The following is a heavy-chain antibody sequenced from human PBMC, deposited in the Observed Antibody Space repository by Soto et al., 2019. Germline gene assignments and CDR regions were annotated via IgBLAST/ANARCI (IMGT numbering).Heavy chain of an antibody. CDR1: GDSVSNDNYY. Sequence: EPLSLTCADSGDSVSNDNYYLSWIRQPPGKGLEWIGYIYYSGTNNYNSYLKSRLSLSVDMSKNQFSLKLDSVTAADTAVYFCARSQRGRTAFTFDYWGQGALVTVSS. J-gene: IGHJ4*02. D-gene: IGHD3-16*01. CDR3: ARSQRGRTAFTFDY. V-gene: IGHV4-61*01. CDR2: IYYSGTN.